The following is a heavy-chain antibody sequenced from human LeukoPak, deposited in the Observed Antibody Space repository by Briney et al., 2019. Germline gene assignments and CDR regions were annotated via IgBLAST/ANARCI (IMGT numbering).Heavy chain of an antibody. V-gene: IGHV3-21*01. Sequence: PGGSLRLSCAASGFTFSSYSMNWVRQAPGKGLEWVSSISSSSSSYIYYADSVKGRFTISRDNAKNSLYLQMNSLRVEDTAVCYCARDPGRYYYDSSGNFDYWGQGTLVTVSS. J-gene: IGHJ4*02. D-gene: IGHD3-22*01. CDR3: ARDPGRYYYDSSGNFDY. CDR1: GFTFSSYS. CDR2: ISSSSSSYI.